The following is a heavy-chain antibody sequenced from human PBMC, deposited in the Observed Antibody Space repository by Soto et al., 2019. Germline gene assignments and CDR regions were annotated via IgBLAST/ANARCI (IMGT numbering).Heavy chain of an antibody. V-gene: IGHV3-21*01. D-gene: IGHD3-3*01. CDR3: ARAHHLRSRDAFDV. Sequence: PGGSLRLSCAASEFTFSTYNMNWVRQAPGKGLEWVSSISTGSSYIYYADSVKGRFTISRDNAKNSLYLQMNSLRAEDTAVYYCARAHHLRSRDAFDVWGQGTMVTVSS. CDR2: ISTGSSYI. CDR1: EFTFSTYN. J-gene: IGHJ3*01.